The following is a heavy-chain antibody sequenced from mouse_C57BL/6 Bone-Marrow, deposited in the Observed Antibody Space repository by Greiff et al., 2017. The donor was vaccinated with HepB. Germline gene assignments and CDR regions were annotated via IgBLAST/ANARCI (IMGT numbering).Heavy chain of an antibody. V-gene: IGHV5-9-1*02. J-gene: IGHJ2*01. CDR2: ISSGGDYI. Sequence: EVMLVESGEGLVKPGGSLKLSCAASGFTFSSYAMSWVRQTPEKRLEWVAYISSGGDYIYYADTVKGRFTISRDNARNTLYLQMSSLKSEDTDMYYCTREDTPYYFDYWGQGTTLTVSS. CDR3: TREDTPYYFDY. D-gene: IGHD5-1-1*01. CDR1: GFTFSSYA.